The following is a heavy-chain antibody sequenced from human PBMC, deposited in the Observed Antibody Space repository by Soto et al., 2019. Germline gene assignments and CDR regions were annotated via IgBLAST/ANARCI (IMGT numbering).Heavy chain of an antibody. V-gene: IGHV1-69*06. CDR3: AYSIRRITMIVVVMETWFDP. D-gene: IGHD3-22*01. CDR1: GGAFSSYA. J-gene: IGHJ5*02. CDR2: IIPIFGTA. Sequence: SVKVSCKASGGAFSSYAISWVRQAPGQGLEWMGGIIPIFGTANYAQKFQGRVTITADKSTSTAYMELSSLRSEDTAVYYCAYSIRRITMIVVVMETWFDPWGQGTMVTVSS.